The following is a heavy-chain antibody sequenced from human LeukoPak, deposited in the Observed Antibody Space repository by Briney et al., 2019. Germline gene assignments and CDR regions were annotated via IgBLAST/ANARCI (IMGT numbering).Heavy chain of an antibody. CDR1: GFAFSSYA. CDR3: AKRVGGGTCCVYEN. J-gene: IGHJ4*02. Sequence: PGGSLRLSCAASGFAFSSYAMSWVRQAPGKGLEWVSTISSTGGSTFFADSVKGRFTISRDNSKNTLYLQMNSLRADDTAVYYCAKRVGGGTCCVYENWGQGTLVTVSS. V-gene: IGHV3-23*01. D-gene: IGHD2-15*01. CDR2: ISSTGGST.